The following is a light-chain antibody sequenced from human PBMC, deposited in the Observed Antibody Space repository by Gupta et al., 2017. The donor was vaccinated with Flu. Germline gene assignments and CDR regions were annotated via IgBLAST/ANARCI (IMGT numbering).Light chain of an antibody. Sequence: QSVLTQPPSASGTPGQTVTISCSGSSSSIGSNYVFWYQQLPGTAPKLLIYRNNQRPSGVPDRFSGSKSGTSASLAISGLRAEDEADYYCATWDDSRSGWVFGGGTKLTVL. CDR1: SSSIGSNY. V-gene: IGLV1-47*01. CDR2: RNN. CDR3: ATWDDSRSGWV. J-gene: IGLJ3*02.